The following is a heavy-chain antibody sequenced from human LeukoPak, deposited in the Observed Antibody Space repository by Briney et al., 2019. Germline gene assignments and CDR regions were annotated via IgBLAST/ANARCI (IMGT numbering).Heavy chain of an antibody. CDR2: ISGYNGNT. J-gene: IGHJ4*02. D-gene: IGHD3-16*02. Sequence: ASVKVSCKASGYIFSTYGISWVRQAPGQGLEWMGCISGYNGNTNYAQKLQGRVTMTTDTSTSTAYMELRSLRSDDTAVYYCARLPYRDGVAQDYWGQGTLVTVSP. V-gene: IGHV1-18*01. CDR1: GYIFSTYG. CDR3: ARLPYRDGVAQDY.